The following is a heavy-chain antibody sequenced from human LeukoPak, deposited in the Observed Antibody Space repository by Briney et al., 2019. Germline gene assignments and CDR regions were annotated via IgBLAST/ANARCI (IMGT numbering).Heavy chain of an antibody. J-gene: IGHJ4*02. CDR1: GGSISSYY. CDR3: ARRTDY. CDR2: IYTSGST. D-gene: IGHD1-1*01. V-gene: IGHV4-4*09. Sequence: SETLSLTCTVSGGSISSYYWSWIRQPPGKGLGWIGYIYTSGSTNYNPSLKSRVTISVDTSKNQFSLKLSSVTAADTAVYYCARRTDYWGQGTLVTVSS.